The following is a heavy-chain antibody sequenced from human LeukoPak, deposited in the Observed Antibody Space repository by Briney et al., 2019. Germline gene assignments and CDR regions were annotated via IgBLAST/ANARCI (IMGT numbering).Heavy chain of an antibody. V-gene: IGHV1-2*02. CDR1: GYTFTGYY. D-gene: IGHD6-13*01. CDR2: INPNSGGT. Sequence: ASVKVSCKASGYTFTGYYMHWVRQAPGQGLEWMGWINPNSGGTNYAQKFQGRVTMTRDTSISTAYMELSRLRSDDTAVYYCAREVAAAGYYYFDYWGQGTLVTVSS. CDR3: AREVAAAGYYYFDY. J-gene: IGHJ4*02.